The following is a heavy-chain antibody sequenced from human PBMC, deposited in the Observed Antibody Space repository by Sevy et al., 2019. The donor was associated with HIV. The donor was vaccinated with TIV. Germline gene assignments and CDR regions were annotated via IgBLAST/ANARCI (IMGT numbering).Heavy chain of an antibody. J-gene: IGHJ3*02. D-gene: IGHD3-22*01. CDR3: AGGRYDSSGSFDASDI. Sequence: GGSLRLSCAASGFTFSNYAMNWVRQAPGKGLEWVSTIFRSGGVTYYADSVKGRCTISRDNFKNTLNLQMHSLRAEDTAVYYCAGGRYDSSGSFDASDIWGQGTMVTVSS. V-gene: IGHV3-23*01. CDR2: IFRSGGVT. CDR1: GFTFSNYA.